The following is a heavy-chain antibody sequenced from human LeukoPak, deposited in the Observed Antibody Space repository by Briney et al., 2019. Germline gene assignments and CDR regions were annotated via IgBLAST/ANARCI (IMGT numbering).Heavy chain of an antibody. CDR2: ISYDGSNK. V-gene: IGHV3-30*18. CDR3: AKDLLSNYDILTGCPGIDY. Sequence: GGSLRLSCAASGFTFSSYGMHWVRQAPGKGLEWVAVISYDGSNKYYADSVKGRFTISRDNSKNTLYLQMNSLRAEDTAVYYCAKDLLSNYDILTGCPGIDYWGQGTLVTVSS. J-gene: IGHJ4*02. D-gene: IGHD3-9*01. CDR1: GFTFSSYG.